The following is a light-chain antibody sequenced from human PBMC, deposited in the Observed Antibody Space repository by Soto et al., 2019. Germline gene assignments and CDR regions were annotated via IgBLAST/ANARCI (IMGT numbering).Light chain of an antibody. V-gene: IGKV1-5*03. CDR1: QSISSW. CDR3: QQYNSYPLT. Sequence: DIQMTQSPSTLSASVGDRVTITCRASQSISSWLAWYQQKPGKAPKLLIYKASSLESEVPSRFRGSGSGTEFTLTISSLQPDDFATYYCQQYNSYPLTFGGGTKVEIK. CDR2: KAS. J-gene: IGKJ4*01.